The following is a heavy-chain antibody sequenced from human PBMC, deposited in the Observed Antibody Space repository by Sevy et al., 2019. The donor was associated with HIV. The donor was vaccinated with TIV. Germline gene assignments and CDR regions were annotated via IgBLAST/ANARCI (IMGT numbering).Heavy chain of an antibody. D-gene: IGHD1-7*01. CDR1: GFTFSGYT. J-gene: IGHJ6*02. Sequence: GGSLRLSCVASGFTFSGYTINWVRQAPGEGLAWLSYISSSGDTIYYADSVKGRFTISRDNAKNSVFLQMNNLRDEDTAVYYCARDRKLELRDYYYGMDVWGQGTTVTVS. V-gene: IGHV3-48*02. CDR2: ISSSGDTI. CDR3: ARDRKLELRDYYYGMDV.